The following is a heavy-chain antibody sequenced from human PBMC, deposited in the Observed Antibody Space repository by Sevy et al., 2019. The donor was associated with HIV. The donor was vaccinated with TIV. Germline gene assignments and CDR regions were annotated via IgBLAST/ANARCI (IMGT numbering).Heavy chain of an antibody. J-gene: IGHJ4*02. CDR2: ISAFNGNT. Sequence: GSVKVSCKASGYTFTNYGISWMRQAPGQGLEWMGWISAFNGNTNYEQKFQGRVTMTTDTSTSTAYMELRSLRSDDTAVYYCARDPNGSGDFDYWGQGTLVTVSS. CDR3: ARDPNGSGDFDY. CDR1: GYTFTNYG. V-gene: IGHV1-18*04. D-gene: IGHD3-10*01.